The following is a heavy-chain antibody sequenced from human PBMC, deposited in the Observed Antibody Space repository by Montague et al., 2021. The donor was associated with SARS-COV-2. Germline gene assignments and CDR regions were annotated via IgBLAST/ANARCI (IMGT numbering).Heavy chain of an antibody. CDR1: GGSISPYY. Sequence: SETLSLTCTVSGGSISPYYWSWIQQSPGKGLECIGYTSYSGSTDYNPSLKSRVTISIDTSKNQFSLKLSSVTAADTAVYYCARWGEYYDSPYYYYAMDVWGQGTTVTVSS. D-gene: IGHD3-3*01. CDR2: TSYSGST. CDR3: ARWGEYYDSPYYYYAMDV. V-gene: IGHV4-59*12. J-gene: IGHJ6*02.